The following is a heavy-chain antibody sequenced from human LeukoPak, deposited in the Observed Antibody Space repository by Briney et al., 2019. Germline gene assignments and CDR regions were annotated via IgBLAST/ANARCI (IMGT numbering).Heavy chain of an antibody. CDR1: GYTLTELS. J-gene: IGHJ6*02. D-gene: IGHD6-19*01. CDR3: ATGVSSGWYEDYYGMDV. Sequence: ASVKVSCKVSGYTLTELSMHWVRQAPGKGLEWMGGFDPEDGETIYAQKFQGGVTMTEDTSTDTAYMELSSVRSEDTAVYYCATGVSSGWYEDYYGMDVWGQGTTVTVSS. CDR2: FDPEDGET. V-gene: IGHV1-24*01.